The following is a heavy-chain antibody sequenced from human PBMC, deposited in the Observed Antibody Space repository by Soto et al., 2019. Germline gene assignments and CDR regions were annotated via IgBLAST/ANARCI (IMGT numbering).Heavy chain of an antibody. Sequence: EVQAVESGGGLVQPGGSLRLSCAASGFSVSSNYMSWVRQAPGKGLEWVSVIYSGGSIYYADSVQGRFTTSRDNYKNTLYLQMNSLRAEDTAVYYCARDRRDGDTIWGQGVLVTVSS. V-gene: IGHV3-66*01. CDR3: ARDRRDGDTI. CDR1: GFSVSSNY. D-gene: IGHD3-3*01. CDR2: IYSGGSI. J-gene: IGHJ4*02.